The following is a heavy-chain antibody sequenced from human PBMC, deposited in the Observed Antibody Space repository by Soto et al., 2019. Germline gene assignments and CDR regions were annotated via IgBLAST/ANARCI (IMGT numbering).Heavy chain of an antibody. CDR1: GFTFNDYD. V-gene: IGHV3-23*01. Sequence: GGSLRLSCVASGFTFNDYDMNWVRQAPGKGLEWVSGISGSGDATYYAGSLKGRFTISRDIYDNTLYLQMNSLRVEDTAVYYCSRAGILTTPYYFDYWGQGTLVIVSS. CDR2: ISGSGDAT. J-gene: IGHJ4*01. CDR3: SRAGILTTPYYFDY. D-gene: IGHD4-4*01.